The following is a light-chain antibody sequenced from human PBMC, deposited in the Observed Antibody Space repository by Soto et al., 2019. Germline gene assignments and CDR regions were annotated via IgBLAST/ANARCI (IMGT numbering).Light chain of an antibody. CDR2: GNR. V-gene: IGLV1-40*01. CDR3: CSYAGSNVV. J-gene: IGLJ2*01. Sequence: QSVLTQPPSVSGAPGQRVTISCTGNNSNLGAGYDVHWYQQLPGAAPKLVIFGNRNRPSGVPERFSGSKSGTSASLAITGLQAEDEADYYCCSYAGSNVVFGGGTKLTVL. CDR1: NSNLGAGYD.